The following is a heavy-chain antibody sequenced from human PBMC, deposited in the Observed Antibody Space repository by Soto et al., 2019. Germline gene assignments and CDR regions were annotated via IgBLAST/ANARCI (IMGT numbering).Heavy chain of an antibody. V-gene: IGHV3-33*01. J-gene: IGHJ4*02. D-gene: IGHD1-1*01. CDR1: GFTFSSYG. CDR2: IWYDGSNK. Sequence: QVQLEESGGGVVQPGRSLRLSCAASGFTFSSYGMHWVRQAPGKGLEWVAVIWYDGSNKYYADSVKGRFTISRDNSKNTLYLQMNSLGAEDTAVYYCVRDNNWSFDYWGQGILVTVSS. CDR3: VRDNNWSFDY.